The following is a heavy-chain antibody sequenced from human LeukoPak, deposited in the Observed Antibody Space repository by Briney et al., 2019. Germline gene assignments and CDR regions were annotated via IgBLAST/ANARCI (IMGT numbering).Heavy chain of an antibody. CDR2: INPNHGDT. D-gene: IGHD2-2*03. Sequence: ASVKVSCKASGYTFTGYYMHWVRQAPGQGLEWMGWINPNHGDTNYAQKFQGRVTITADESTSTAYMELSSLRSEDTAVYYCARKLGHCSSTSCYGVNWFDPWGQGTLVTVSS. J-gene: IGHJ5*02. V-gene: IGHV1-2*02. CDR1: GYTFTGYY. CDR3: ARKLGHCSSTSCYGVNWFDP.